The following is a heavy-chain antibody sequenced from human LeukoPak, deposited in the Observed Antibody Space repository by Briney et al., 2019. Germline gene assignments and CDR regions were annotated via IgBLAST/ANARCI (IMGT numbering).Heavy chain of an antibody. CDR3: ARAQWLVQGYYFDY. Sequence: PGGSLRLSCAASGFTFSSYSMNWVRQAPGKGLEWVSSISSSSSYIYYADSVKGRFTISRDNAKNSLYLQMNSLRAEDTAVYYCARAQWLVQGYYFDYWGQGTLVTVSS. CDR1: GFTFSSYS. V-gene: IGHV3-21*01. J-gene: IGHJ4*02. D-gene: IGHD6-19*01. CDR2: ISSSSSYI.